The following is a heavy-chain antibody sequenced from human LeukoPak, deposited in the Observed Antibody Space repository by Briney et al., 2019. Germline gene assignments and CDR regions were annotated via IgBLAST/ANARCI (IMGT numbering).Heavy chain of an antibody. D-gene: IGHD3-3*01. Sequence: GASVKVSCKASGGTFSSYAISWVRQAPGQGLEWMGGIIPIFGTANYAQKFQGRVTITADESTSTAYMELSSLRSDDTAVYHCARVKYYDFWSGYYTETKYYYYMDVWGKGTTVTVSS. CDR3: ARVKYYDFWSGYYTETKYYYYMDV. V-gene: IGHV1-69*13. J-gene: IGHJ6*03. CDR1: GGTFSSYA. CDR2: IIPIFGTA.